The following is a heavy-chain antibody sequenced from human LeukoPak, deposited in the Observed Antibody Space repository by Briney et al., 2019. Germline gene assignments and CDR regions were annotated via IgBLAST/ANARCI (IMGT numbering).Heavy chain of an antibody. CDR3: ARSIYVSRCYRFDP. V-gene: IGHV1-18*01. J-gene: IGHJ5*02. CDR1: GYTFTSYG. CDR2: ISAYSGKT. Sequence: ASVKVSCKASGYTFTSYGISWVRQAPGQGLEWMGWISAYSGKTKYAQKFQGRVTMTTDTSTSTAYMELRSLRSDDTAVYYCARSIYVSRCYRFDPWGQGTLVTVSS. D-gene: IGHD2-2*02.